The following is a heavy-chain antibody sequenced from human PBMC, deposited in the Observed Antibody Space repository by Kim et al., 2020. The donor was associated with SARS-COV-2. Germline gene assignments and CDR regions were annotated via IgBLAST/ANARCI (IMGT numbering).Heavy chain of an antibody. D-gene: IGHD2-2*02. Sequence: SQTLSLTCAVYGGSFSGYYWSWIRQPPGKGLEWIGEINHSGSTNYNPSLKSRVTISVDTSKNQFSLKLSSVTAADTAVYYCARGARGTRYCSSTSCYTRWFDPWGQGTLVTVSS. CDR1: GGSFSGYY. CDR2: INHSGST. V-gene: IGHV4-34*01. CDR3: ARGARGTRYCSSTSCYTRWFDP. J-gene: IGHJ5*02.